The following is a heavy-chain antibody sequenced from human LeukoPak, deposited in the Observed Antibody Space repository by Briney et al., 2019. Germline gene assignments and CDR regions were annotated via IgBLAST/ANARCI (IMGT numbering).Heavy chain of an antibody. J-gene: IGHJ4*02. D-gene: IGHD3-3*01. CDR3: ARSYYDFWSGFAFDY. CDR2: IYSGGST. V-gene: IGHV3-66*01. Sequence: GGSLRLSCAASGFTVSSNYMSWVRQAPGKGLEWVSVIYSGGSTYYADSVKGRFTISRDNSKNTLYLQMNSLRAEDTAVYYCARSYYDFWSGFAFDYWGRGTLVTVSS. CDR1: GFTVSSNY.